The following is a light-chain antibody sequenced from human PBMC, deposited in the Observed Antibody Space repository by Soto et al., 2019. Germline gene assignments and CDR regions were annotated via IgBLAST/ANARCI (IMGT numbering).Light chain of an antibody. V-gene: IGKV3-11*01. Sequence: EIVWTQSPATLSLSPGERATLSFRASPSVTNYLAWYQQKPGQPPRLLIYGASTRATGIPARFSGSGSGTDFTLTIKSLEPEDFAVYYCQQRSNWPSITFGQGTRREIK. CDR2: GAS. CDR3: QQRSNWPSIT. CDR1: PSVTNY. J-gene: IGKJ5*01.